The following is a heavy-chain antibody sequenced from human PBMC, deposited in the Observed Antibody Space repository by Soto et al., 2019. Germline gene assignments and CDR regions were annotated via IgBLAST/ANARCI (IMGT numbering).Heavy chain of an antibody. CDR3: TRDRAYYDFWSGYYTYYYYFGMDV. CDR2: IRSKAYGGTT. CDR1: GFTFGDYA. Sequence: GGSLRLSCTASGFTFGDYAMSWVRQAPGKGLEWVGFIRSKAYGGTTEYAASVKGRFTISRDDSKSIAYLQMNSLKTEDTAVYYCTRDRAYYDFWSGYYTYYYYFGMDVWGQGTTVTVSS. J-gene: IGHJ6*02. D-gene: IGHD3-3*01. V-gene: IGHV3-49*04.